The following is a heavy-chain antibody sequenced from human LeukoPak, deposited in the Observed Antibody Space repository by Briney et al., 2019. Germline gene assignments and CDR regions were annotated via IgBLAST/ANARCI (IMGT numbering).Heavy chain of an antibody. D-gene: IGHD3-22*01. J-gene: IGHJ5*02. V-gene: IGHV4-39*01. CDR1: GGSISSSSYY. Sequence: SETLSLTCTVSGGSISSSSYYWGWIRQPPWKGLEWIGSIYYSGSTYYNPSLKSRVTISVDTSKNQFSLKLSSVTAADTAVYYCARHFPQSSGYRFHLTGGGFDPWGQGTLVTVSS. CDR3: ARHFPQSSGYRFHLTGGGFDP. CDR2: IYYSGST.